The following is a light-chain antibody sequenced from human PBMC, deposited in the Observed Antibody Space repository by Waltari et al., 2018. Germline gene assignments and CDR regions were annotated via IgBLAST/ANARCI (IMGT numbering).Light chain of an antibody. CDR3: QKYDFLPAT. Sequence: EIVLTQSPGTLSLSPGARATLSCRASQTVRTTYLAWYQQKPGQAPTLLIYGASSRATGIPDRFSGSGSGTDFSLTISRLEPEDFAVYYCQKYDFLPATFGQGTTVEIK. CDR1: QTVRTTY. J-gene: IGKJ1*01. CDR2: GAS. V-gene: IGKV3-20*01.